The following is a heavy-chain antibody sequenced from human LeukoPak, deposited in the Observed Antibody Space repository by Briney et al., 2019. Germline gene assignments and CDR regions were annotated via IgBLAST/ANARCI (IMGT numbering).Heavy chain of an antibody. V-gene: IGHV5-10-1*01. CDR3: ARQGYNWNDGEVYYYYGMDV. CDR1: GYSFTSHW. D-gene: IGHD1-1*01. Sequence: GESLKISCKGSGYSFTSHWISWVRQMPGKGLEWMGRIDPSDSYTNYSPSFQGHVTISADKSISTAYLQWSSLKASDTAMYYCARQGYNWNDGEVYYYYGMDVWGKGTTVTVSS. J-gene: IGHJ6*04. CDR2: IDPSDSYT.